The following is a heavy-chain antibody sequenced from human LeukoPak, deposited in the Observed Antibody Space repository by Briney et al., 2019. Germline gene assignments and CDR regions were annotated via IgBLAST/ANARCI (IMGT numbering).Heavy chain of an antibody. CDR2: SSSGGSAI. J-gene: IGHJ4*02. V-gene: IGHV3-11*04. CDR1: GFTFSDYY. Sequence: GGSLRLSCAASGFTFSDYYTSWIRQAPGKGLEWVSYSSSGGSAIYYADSVKGRFTISRDNAKNSVYLQMNSLRAEDTAVYYCARELKQVSWGDYWGPGTLVTVSS. D-gene: IGHD3-16*01. CDR3: ARELKQVSWGDY.